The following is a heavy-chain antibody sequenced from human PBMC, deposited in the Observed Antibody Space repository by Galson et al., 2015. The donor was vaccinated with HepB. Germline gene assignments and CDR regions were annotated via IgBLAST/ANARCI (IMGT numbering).Heavy chain of an antibody. CDR3: ARNVYYDTSGYYYKPGWIDP. CDR2: TYYRLKWYY. CDR1: GDSVSSNSAA. V-gene: IGHV6-1*01. D-gene: IGHD3-22*01. J-gene: IGHJ5*02. Sequence: CAISGDSVSSNSAAWNWIRQSPSRGLEWLGGTYYRLKWYYDYAVSVKSRITINPDISKNQFSLQLNSVTPEDTAVYYCARNVYYDTSGYYYKPGWIDPWGQGTLVTVSS.